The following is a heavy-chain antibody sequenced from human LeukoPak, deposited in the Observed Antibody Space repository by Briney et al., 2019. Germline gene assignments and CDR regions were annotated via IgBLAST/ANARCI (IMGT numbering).Heavy chain of an antibody. CDR1: GGSISSGSYY. Sequence: PSETLSLTCTVSGGSISSGSYYWSWIRQPPGKGLEWIGYIYYSGSTNYNPSLKSRVTISVDTSKNQFSLKLSSVTAADTAVYYCARAHHRVPFDYWGQGTLVTVSS. D-gene: IGHD1-14*01. CDR3: ARAHHRVPFDY. CDR2: IYYSGST. V-gene: IGHV4-61*01. J-gene: IGHJ4*02.